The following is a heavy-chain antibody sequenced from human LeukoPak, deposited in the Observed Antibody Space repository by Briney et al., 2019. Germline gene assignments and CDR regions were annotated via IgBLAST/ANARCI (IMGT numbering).Heavy chain of an antibody. CDR3: ARASSGWGFY. CDR2: IYYSGST. J-gene: IGHJ4*02. D-gene: IGHD6-19*01. Sequence: SETLSLTCTVSGGSISSSSYYWGWIRQPPGKGLEWIGTIYYSGSTYYNPSLKSRVTISVDTSKNQFSLKLSSVSAADTAVYYCARASSGWGFYWGQGTLVTVSS. V-gene: IGHV4-39*07. CDR1: GGSISSSSYY.